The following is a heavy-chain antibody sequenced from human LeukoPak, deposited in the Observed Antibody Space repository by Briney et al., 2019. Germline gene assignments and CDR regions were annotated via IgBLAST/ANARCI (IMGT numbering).Heavy chain of an antibody. D-gene: IGHD3-22*01. V-gene: IGHV4-59*01. J-gene: IGHJ3*02. CDR3: ASLGGYYESSNSSQLDAFDI. Sequence: SETLSLTCSVSGGSINNFFWSWIRQPPGKGLGWIGYVHYSRSSNYSPSLKSRVDISVDTSENQFSLKLTSVTAADTAVYYCASLGGYYESSNSSQLDAFDIWGQGTMVTVSS. CDR1: GGSINNFF. CDR2: VHYSRSS.